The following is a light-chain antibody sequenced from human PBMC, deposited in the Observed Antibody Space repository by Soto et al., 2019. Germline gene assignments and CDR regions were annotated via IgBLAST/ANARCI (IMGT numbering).Light chain of an antibody. CDR2: ATS. V-gene: IGKV1-9*01. CDR3: QKLNRGPFFFI. Sequence: DIQLTQSPSFLSASVGDRVTITCRASQDIDNFAAWYPQKPGKPPNLLIYATSLLQTGVPRRFSGRGSGTEFSLTINGLQPEDFATYYCQKLNRGPFFFIFGPGT. J-gene: IGKJ3*01. CDR1: QDIDNF.